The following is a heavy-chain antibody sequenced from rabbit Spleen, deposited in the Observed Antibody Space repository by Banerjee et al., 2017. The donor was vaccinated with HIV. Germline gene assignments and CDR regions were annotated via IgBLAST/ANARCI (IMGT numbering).Heavy chain of an antibody. Sequence: QSLEESGGGLVQPEGSLALTCKASGFSFSSSDYICWVRQAPGKGLEWIACIYAGSSGSTYYATWAKGRFTISKTSSTTVTLQLNSLTAADTATYFCAREMRAGSSEGMDLWGQGTLVTVS. CDR3: AREMRAGSSEGMDL. CDR2: IYAGSSGST. CDR1: GFSFSSSDY. J-gene: IGHJ6*01. D-gene: IGHD8-1*01. V-gene: IGHV1S40*01.